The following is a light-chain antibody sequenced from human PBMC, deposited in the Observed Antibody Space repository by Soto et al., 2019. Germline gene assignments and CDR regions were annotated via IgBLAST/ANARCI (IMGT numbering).Light chain of an antibody. Sequence: QSVLTQPASVSGSPGQSITISCTGTISDVGGYNYVSWYQQHPGKAPKLMIYEVSNRPSGVSNRFSGSKSGNTASLTISGLQAEDEADYYCSSYTSSSTPLYVFGTGTKLTVL. CDR3: SSYTSSSTPLYV. CDR2: EVS. CDR1: ISDVGGYNY. J-gene: IGLJ1*01. V-gene: IGLV2-14*01.